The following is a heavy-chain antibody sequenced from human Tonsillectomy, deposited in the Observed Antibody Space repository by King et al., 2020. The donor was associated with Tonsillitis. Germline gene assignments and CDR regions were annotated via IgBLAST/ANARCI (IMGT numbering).Heavy chain of an antibody. V-gene: IGHV3-30*18. Sequence: VQLVESGGGVVQPGRSLRLSCAASGFTFTSYGMHWVRQAPGKGLEWVAVISYDGSNKYYADSVKGRFTISRDNSKNTLYLQVNSLRAEDTAVYYCAKDQSPPYGLWGQGTLVTVSS. J-gene: IGHJ4*02. CDR2: ISYDGSNK. CDR3: AKDQSPPYGL. D-gene: IGHD4-17*01. CDR1: GFTFTSYG.